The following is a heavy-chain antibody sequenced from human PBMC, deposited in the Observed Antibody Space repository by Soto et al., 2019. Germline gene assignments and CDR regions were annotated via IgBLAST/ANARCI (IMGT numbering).Heavy chain of an antibody. Sequence: GGSLTLSCAASGFTFNTSAMSWVRQAPGKGLEWVSRINDDGISTNYADSVKGRFTISRDNAKNTLYLQMNALRVKDTAVYYCTRGPRSTSTGTGAFWGQGTLVTVSS. CDR3: TRGPRSTSTGTGAF. V-gene: IGHV3-74*01. CDR2: INDDGIST. D-gene: IGHD1-1*01. CDR1: GFTFNTSA. J-gene: IGHJ4*02.